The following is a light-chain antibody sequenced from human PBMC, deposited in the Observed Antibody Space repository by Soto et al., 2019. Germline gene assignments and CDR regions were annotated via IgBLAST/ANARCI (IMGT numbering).Light chain of an antibody. CDR2: GTS. V-gene: IGKV3-20*01. CDR1: QTVNSIY. Sequence: EIVLTQSPGTLSLSPGERATLSCRASQTVNSIYLAWYQQKPGQAPRLLIYGTSNRATGIPDRFSGSVSGTDFTLTISRLEPEDFAVYYCQHYDTSPRTFGQGNKVEIK. J-gene: IGKJ1*01. CDR3: QHYDTSPRT.